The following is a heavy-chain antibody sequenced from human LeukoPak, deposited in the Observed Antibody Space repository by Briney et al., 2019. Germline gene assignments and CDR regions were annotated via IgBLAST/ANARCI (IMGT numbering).Heavy chain of an antibody. CDR2: IIPILGIA. CDR3: ARVSRSCYYYGMDV. J-gene: IGHJ6*02. CDR1: GGTFSSYA. Sequence: GSSVKVSCKASGGTFSSYAISWVRQAPGQGLEWMGRIIPILGIANYAQKFQGRVTITADKSTSTAYMEMRSLRSEDTAVYYCARVSRSCYYYGMDVWGQGTTVTVSS. V-gene: IGHV1-69*04.